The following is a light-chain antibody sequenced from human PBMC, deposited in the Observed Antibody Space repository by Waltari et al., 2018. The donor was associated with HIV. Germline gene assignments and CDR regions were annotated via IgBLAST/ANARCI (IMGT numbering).Light chain of an antibody. CDR1: QTVSSTS. Sequence: EIVLTQSPGTLSLSPGERATLSCRASQTVSSTSLAWYQQKPGQAPRLLIYGASSRATGIPDRFSGSGSGTDFTLTISRLEPEDFAVYYCQQYGSSPQTFDQGTKVEIK. CDR2: GAS. J-gene: IGKJ1*01. V-gene: IGKV3-20*01. CDR3: QQYGSSPQT.